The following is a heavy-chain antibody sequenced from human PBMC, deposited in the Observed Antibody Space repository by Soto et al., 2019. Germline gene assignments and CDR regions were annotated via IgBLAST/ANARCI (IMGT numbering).Heavy chain of an antibody. CDR2: VHPSGST. V-gene: IGHV4-34*02. CDR1: SSSLGDHY. CDR3: ARGKPSGYRFGPRNFFYYGLDV. D-gene: IGHD5-18*01. J-gene: IGHJ6*02. Sequence: QGQLRQWGAGVLKPSDTLSLPCAVFSSSLGDHYWAWIRQSPDKGLEWIGEVHPSGSTDYNPSLKSRFTLFLDTSKNHFSLKVASVTAADTAVYFCARGKPSGYRFGPRNFFYYGLDVWGPGTTVTVSS.